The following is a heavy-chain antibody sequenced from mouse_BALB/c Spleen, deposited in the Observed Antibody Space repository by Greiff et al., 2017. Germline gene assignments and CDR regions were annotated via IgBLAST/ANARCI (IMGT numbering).Heavy chain of an antibody. CDR1: GYTFTDYA. CDR2: ISTYYGDA. V-gene: IGHV1S137*01. Sequence: VQRVESGAELVRPGVSVKISCKGSGYTFTDYAMHWVKQSHAKSLEWIGVISTYYGDASYNQKFKGKATMTVDKSSSTAYMELARLTSEDSAIYYCAGPFITTGGWFAYWGQGTLVTVSA. D-gene: IGHD1-2*01. CDR3: AGPFITTGGWFAY. J-gene: IGHJ3*01.